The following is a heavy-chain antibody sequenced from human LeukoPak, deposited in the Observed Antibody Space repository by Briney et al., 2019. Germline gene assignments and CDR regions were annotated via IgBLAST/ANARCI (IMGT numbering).Heavy chain of an antibody. Sequence: GGSLRLSCTTSGFTFGNYAMSWFRQAPGKGLEWIGSIRDKRDGGITEYAASVKGRFIISRDESKSIAYLQMDSLKTEDTAVYFCARGGYQFEHWGQGTLVTVSS. CDR1: GFTFGNYA. CDR2: IRDKRDGGIT. CDR3: ARGGYQFEH. J-gene: IGHJ1*01. D-gene: IGHD3-16*02. V-gene: IGHV3-49*03.